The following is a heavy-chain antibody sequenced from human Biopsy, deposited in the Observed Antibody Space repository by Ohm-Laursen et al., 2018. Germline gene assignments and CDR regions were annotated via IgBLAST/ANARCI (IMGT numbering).Heavy chain of an antibody. Sequence: SSVKVSCKAPGGTFSNYGVNWVRQAPGQGLEWLGGNIPILGTGHYAQKFQGRVTMTADTSTSTAYMEVTSLRSDDTAVYYCARAKLEPVYYYYGMDVWGQGTTVTVSS. CDR2: NIPILGTG. CDR1: GGTFSNYG. CDR3: ARAKLEPVYYYYGMDV. V-gene: IGHV1-69*06. J-gene: IGHJ6*02. D-gene: IGHD1-1*01.